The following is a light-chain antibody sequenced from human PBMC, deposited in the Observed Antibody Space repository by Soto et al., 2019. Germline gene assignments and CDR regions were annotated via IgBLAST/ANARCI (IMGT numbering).Light chain of an antibody. CDR1: SSDVGAYNY. J-gene: IGLJ3*02. V-gene: IGLV2-14*01. CDR3: SSYTSSSTLNWV. Sequence: QSALTQPRSVSGSPGQSVTISCTGASSDVGAYNYVSWYQQRPGNAPKLMIYEVSNRPSGVSNRFSGSKSGNTASLTISGLQAEDEADYYCSSYTSSSTLNWVFGGGTKLTVL. CDR2: EVS.